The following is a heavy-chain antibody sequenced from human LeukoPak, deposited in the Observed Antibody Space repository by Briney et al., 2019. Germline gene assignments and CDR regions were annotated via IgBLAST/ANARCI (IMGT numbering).Heavy chain of an antibody. V-gene: IGHV3-23*01. CDR2: IIGNGFRT. CDR1: GFTFNVAA. D-gene: IGHD5-24*01. CDR3: AKGRRDGYNFPLFDY. J-gene: IGHJ4*01. Sequence: GGSLRVSCAASGFTFNVAAMNWVRQSPGKGLEWVATIIGNGFRTYYADSVTGRFTISRDNSQNTLFLQMNSLRDEDTAIYYCAKGRRDGYNFPLFDYWGHGALVTVSS.